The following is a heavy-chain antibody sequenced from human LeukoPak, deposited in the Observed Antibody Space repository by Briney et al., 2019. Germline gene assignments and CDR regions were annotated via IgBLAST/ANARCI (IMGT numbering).Heavy chain of an antibody. CDR2: IYTSGST. CDR3: ASLSIAADAFDI. D-gene: IGHD6-13*01. CDR1: GGSISSGSYY. Sequence: SQTLSLTCTVSGGSISSGSYYWSWIRQPAGKGLEWIGRIYTSGSTNYNPSLKSRVTISVDTSKNQFSLKLSSVTAADTAVYYCASLSIAADAFDIWGQGTMVTVSS. J-gene: IGHJ3*02. V-gene: IGHV4-61*02.